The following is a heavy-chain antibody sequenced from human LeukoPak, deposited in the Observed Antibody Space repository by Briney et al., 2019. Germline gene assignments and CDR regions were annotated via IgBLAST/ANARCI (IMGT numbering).Heavy chain of an antibody. J-gene: IGHJ5*02. Sequence: ASVKVSCKASGYTFTSYGISWVRQAPGQGLEWMGWISAYNGNTNYAQKLQGRVTMTTDTSTSTAYMELRSLRSDDTAVYYCARDKDDILTGYYQSSFDPWGQGTLVTVSS. D-gene: IGHD3-9*01. CDR2: ISAYNGNT. CDR3: ARDKDDILTGYYQSSFDP. V-gene: IGHV1-18*01. CDR1: GYTFTSYG.